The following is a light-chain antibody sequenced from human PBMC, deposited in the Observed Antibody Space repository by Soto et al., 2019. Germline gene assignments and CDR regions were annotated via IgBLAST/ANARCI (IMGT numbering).Light chain of an antibody. Sequence: EIVMTQSPATLSVSPGGSATLSCRASQHVSSNFAWYRQKPGQAPTLLIYRASTRATGIPARFSGSGSGTEFTLAISSLQYEDFAVYYCRQYNNWPYTFGQGTKLEIK. CDR3: RQYNNWPYT. CDR2: RAS. V-gene: IGKV3-15*01. CDR1: QHVSSN. J-gene: IGKJ2*01.